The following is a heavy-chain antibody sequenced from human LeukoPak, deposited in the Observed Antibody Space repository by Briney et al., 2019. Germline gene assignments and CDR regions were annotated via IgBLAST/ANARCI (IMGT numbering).Heavy chain of an antibody. J-gene: IGHJ4*02. CDR1: GYTFTGYY. CDR2: INPNSGGT. D-gene: IGHD5-24*01. V-gene: IGHV1-2*06. Sequence: ASVKVSCKASGYTFTGYYMHWVRQAPGQGLEWMGRINPNSGGTNYAQKFQGRVTMTRDTSISTAYMELSRLRSDDTAVYYCARDRGSRGYFDYWGQETLVTVSS. CDR3: ARDRGSRGYFDY.